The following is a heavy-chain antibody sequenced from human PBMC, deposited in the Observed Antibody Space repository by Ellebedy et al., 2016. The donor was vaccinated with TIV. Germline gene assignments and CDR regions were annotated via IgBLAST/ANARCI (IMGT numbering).Heavy chain of an antibody. Sequence: GESLKISXAASGFTFSSYSMNWVRQAPGKGLEWVSSISSSSSYIYYADSVKGRFTISRDNAKNSLYLQMNSLRAEDTAVYYCARDIDLRWGQGTLVTVSS. V-gene: IGHV3-21*01. CDR3: ARDIDLR. CDR2: ISSSSSYI. CDR1: GFTFSSYS. D-gene: IGHD5/OR15-5a*01. J-gene: IGHJ4*02.